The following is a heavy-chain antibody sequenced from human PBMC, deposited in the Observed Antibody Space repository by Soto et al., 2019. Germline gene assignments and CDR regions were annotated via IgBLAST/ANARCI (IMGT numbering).Heavy chain of an antibody. D-gene: IGHD2-2*01. J-gene: IGHJ3*02. CDR2: SYRGGRT. CDR3: VSDTSEGGGAFDI. V-gene: IGHV3-53*01. CDR1: GFSVSNNY. Sequence: PGGSLRLSCAVSGFSVSNNYFSWVRQAPGKALEWVSGSYRGGRTYYADAVKGRFTISTDISKNTLHLQLDSLRSEDTAAYYCVSDTSEGGGAFDIWGQGTKVTVS.